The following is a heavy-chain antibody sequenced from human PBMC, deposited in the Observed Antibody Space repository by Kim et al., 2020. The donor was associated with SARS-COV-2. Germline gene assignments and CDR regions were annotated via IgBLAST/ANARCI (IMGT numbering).Heavy chain of an antibody. D-gene: IGHD6-13*01. CDR2: ISWNSGSI. CDR1: GFTFGDYA. J-gene: IGHJ3*02. V-gene: IGHV3-9*01. CDR3: AKDMYLGYSSSRYGACDI. Sequence: GGSLRLSCAASGFTFGDYAIHWVRQAPGKGLEWVSGISWNSGSIGYADSVKGRFTISRDNAKNSLYLQMNSLRAEDTAMYYCAKDMYLGYSSSRYGACDIWGQGTMVTVSS.